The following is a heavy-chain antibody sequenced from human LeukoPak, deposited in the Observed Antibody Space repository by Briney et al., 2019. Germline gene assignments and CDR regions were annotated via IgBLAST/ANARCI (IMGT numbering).Heavy chain of an antibody. Sequence: GGSLRLSCAASGFTFSSYSMNWVRQAPGKGLEWVSSISSSSSYIYYADSVKGRFTISRDNAKNSLYLQMNSLRAEDTAVYYCARDREDIVVVPAATATSYYYYYVDVWGKGTTVTVSS. V-gene: IGHV3-21*01. CDR1: GFTFSSYS. CDR2: ISSSSSYI. D-gene: IGHD2-2*01. CDR3: ARDREDIVVVPAATATSYYYYYVDV. J-gene: IGHJ6*03.